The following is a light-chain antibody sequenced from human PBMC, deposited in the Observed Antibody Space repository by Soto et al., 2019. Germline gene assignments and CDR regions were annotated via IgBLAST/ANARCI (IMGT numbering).Light chain of an antibody. CDR1: QSISSW. CDR3: QQYNSYSWP. Sequence: DVQMTQSPSTLSGSVVYRVTITFRASQSISSWLAWYQQKPGKAPKLLIYDASSLESGVPSRFSGSGSGTEFTLTISSLQPDDFATYYCQQYNSYSWPFGQGTKVDI. CDR2: DAS. J-gene: IGKJ1*01. V-gene: IGKV1-5*01.